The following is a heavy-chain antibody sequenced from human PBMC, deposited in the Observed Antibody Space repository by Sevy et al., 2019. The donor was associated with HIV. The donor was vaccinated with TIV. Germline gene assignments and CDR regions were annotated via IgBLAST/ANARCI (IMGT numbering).Heavy chain of an antibody. CDR3: ARVAGGWFDP. CDR1: GFTVSSNY. J-gene: IGHJ5*02. D-gene: IGHD2-8*02. Sequence: GGSLLSFAASGFTVSSNYMSWVRQAPGKGLEWVSVIYSGGSTYYADSVKGRFTISRDNSKNTLYLQMNSLRAEDTAVYYCARVAGGWFDPWGQGTLVTVSS. V-gene: IGHV3-53*01. CDR2: IYSGGST.